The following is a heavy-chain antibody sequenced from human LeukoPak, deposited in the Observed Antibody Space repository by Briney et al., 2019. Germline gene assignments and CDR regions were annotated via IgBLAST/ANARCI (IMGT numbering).Heavy chain of an antibody. CDR1: GYTFTGYD. D-gene: IGHD3/OR15-3a*01. CDR3: ARDPGDWAYYFDY. V-gene: IGHV1-2*02. Sequence: ASVKVSCRASGYTFTGYDMHWVRQAPGQGLEGMGWINPNSGGTNYAQKFQGRVTMTRDTSISTAYMELSRLRSDDTAVYYCARDPGDWAYYFDYWGQGTLVTVSS. J-gene: IGHJ4*02. CDR2: INPNSGGT.